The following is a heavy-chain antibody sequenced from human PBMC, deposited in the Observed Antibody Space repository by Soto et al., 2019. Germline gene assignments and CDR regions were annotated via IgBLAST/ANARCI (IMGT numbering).Heavy chain of an antibody. J-gene: IGHJ4*02. CDR3: AREGGIVGATAADY. V-gene: IGHV4-31*03. CDR2: IYYSGST. CDR1: GGSLSRGGYY. D-gene: IGHD1-26*01. Sequence: PSETLSLTSPLSGGSLSRGGYYWSWIRQHPGKGLEWIGYIYYSGSTYYNPSLKSRVTISVDTSKNQFSLKLSSVTAADTAVYYCAREGGIVGATAADYWGQGTLVTISS.